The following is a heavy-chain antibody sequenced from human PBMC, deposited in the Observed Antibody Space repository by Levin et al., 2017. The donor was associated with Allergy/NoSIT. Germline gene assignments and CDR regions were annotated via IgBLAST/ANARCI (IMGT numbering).Heavy chain of an antibody. Sequence: GGSLRLSCKGSGYTFTNYWIGWVRQMPGKGLEWMGMIYPGDSDTRYSPSLQGQVTISADKSISTAYLQWSSLKASDTAMYYCARPRVEVATITSFDYWGQGTLVTVSS. V-gene: IGHV5-51*01. J-gene: IGHJ4*02. D-gene: IGHD5-24*01. CDR3: ARPRVEVATITSFDY. CDR1: GYTFTNYW. CDR2: IYPGDSDT.